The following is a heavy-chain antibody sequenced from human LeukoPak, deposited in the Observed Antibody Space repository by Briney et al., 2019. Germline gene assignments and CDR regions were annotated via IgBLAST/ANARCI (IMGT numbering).Heavy chain of an antibody. J-gene: IGHJ4*02. CDR1: GFTFSSYA. V-gene: IGHV3-30-3*01. CDR3: ARGSDYYDSSGYYPEELWGDY. CDR2: ISYDGSNK. Sequence: PGGSLRLSYAASGFTFSSYAMHWVRQAPGKGLEWVAVISYDGSNKYYADSVKGRFTISRDNSKNTLYLQMNSLRAEDTAVYYCARGSDYYDSSGYYPEELWGDYWGQGTLVTVSS. D-gene: IGHD3-22*01.